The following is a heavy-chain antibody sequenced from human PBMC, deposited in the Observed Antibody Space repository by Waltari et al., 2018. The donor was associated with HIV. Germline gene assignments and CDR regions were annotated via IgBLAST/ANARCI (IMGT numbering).Heavy chain of an antibody. D-gene: IGHD5-18*01. CDR2: INHSGST. CDR3: AREGYSYGQKVGY. J-gene: IGHJ4*02. CDR1: GGSFSGYY. Sequence: QVQLQQWGAGLLKPSETLSLTCAVYGGSFSGYYWSWIRQPPGKGLEWIGEINHSGSTNYTPSLKSRVTISVDTSKNQFSLKLSSVTAADTAVYYCAREGYSYGQKVGYWGQGTLVTVSS. V-gene: IGHV4-34*01.